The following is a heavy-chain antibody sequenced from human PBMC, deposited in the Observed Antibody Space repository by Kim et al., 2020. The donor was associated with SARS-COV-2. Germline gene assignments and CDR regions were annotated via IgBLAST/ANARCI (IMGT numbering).Heavy chain of an antibody. Sequence: GGSLRLSCAASGFTFSSYSMNWVRQAPGKGLEWVSSISSSSSYIYYADSVKGRFTISRDNAKNSLYLQMNSLRAEDTAVYYCARDTWDNTRITIFGVSARTNYYYGMDVWGQGTTVTVSS. V-gene: IGHV3-21*01. CDR3: ARDTWDNTRITIFGVSARTNYYYGMDV. J-gene: IGHJ6*02. D-gene: IGHD3-3*01. CDR1: GFTFSSYS. CDR2: ISSSSSYI.